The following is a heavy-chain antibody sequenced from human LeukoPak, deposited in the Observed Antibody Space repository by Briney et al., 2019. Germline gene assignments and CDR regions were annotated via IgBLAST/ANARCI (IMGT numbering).Heavy chain of an antibody. CDR3: ARDFGYGGNSAPDY. CDR2: IRYDGSNK. D-gene: IGHD4-23*01. J-gene: IGHJ4*02. CDR1: GFTFSSYG. V-gene: IGHV3-30*02. Sequence: PGGSLRLSCAASGFTFSSYGMHWVRQAPGKGLEWVAFIRYDGSNKYYADSVKGRFTISRDNSKNTLYLQMGSLRAEDMAVYCCARDFGYGGNSAPDYWGQGTLVTVSS.